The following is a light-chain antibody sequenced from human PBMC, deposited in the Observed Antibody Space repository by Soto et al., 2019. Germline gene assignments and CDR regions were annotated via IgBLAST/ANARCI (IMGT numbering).Light chain of an antibody. CDR1: SGDIASNF. CDR3: QSYDGDNQV. Sequence: NFMLTQPHSVSESPGKTVTISCTRNSGDIASNFVQWYQQRPGSSPTTVIYEDNQRPSGVPDRFSGSIDSSSNSASLTISGLKTEDEADYYCQSYDGDNQVFGGGTQLTVL. V-gene: IGLV6-57*01. CDR2: EDN. J-gene: IGLJ7*01.